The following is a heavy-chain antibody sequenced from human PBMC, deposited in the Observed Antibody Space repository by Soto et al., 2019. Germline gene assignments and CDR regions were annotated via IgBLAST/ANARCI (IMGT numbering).Heavy chain of an antibody. CDR3: ARAWGRVFDY. J-gene: IGHJ4*02. CDR2: IYYSGST. Sequence: QVQLQESGPGLMKPSETLSLTCTGSGGSISSYYWSWIRQPPGKGLEWIGYIYYSGSTNYNPSLKSRVTISVDRSKNQFSRKLSSMTAADTAVYYCARAWGRVFDYWGQGTLVTVSS. V-gene: IGHV4-59*01. D-gene: IGHD3-16*01. CDR1: GGSISSYY.